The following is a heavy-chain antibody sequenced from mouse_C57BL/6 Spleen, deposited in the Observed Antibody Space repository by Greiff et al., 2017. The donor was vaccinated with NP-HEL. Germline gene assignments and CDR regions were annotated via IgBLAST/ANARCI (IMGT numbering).Heavy chain of an antibody. Sequence: QVQLQQPGAELVKPGASVKMSCKASGYTFTSYWITWVKQRPGPGLEWIGDIYPGSGSTNYNEKFKSKATLTVDTSSSTAYMQLSSLTSEDSAVYYCAREGDYYYGSRAWFAYWGQGTLVTVSA. CDR2: IYPGSGST. V-gene: IGHV1-55*01. CDR1: GYTFTSYW. D-gene: IGHD1-1*01. CDR3: AREGDYYYGSRAWFAY. J-gene: IGHJ3*01.